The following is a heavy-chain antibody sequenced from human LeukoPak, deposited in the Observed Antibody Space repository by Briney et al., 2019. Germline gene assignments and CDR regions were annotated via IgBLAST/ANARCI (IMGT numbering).Heavy chain of an antibody. CDR3: AKDALWGFHYYYGLDV. Sequence: GASLRLSCAASGFTFYTYAMTWVRQAPGRGLEWVSAISGSGDSTYYADSVKGRFTISRDNSRNTLYLQMNSLRAEDTAVYYCAKDALWGFHYYYGLDVWGQGTTVTVSS. V-gene: IGHV3-23*01. CDR2: ISGSGDST. D-gene: IGHD3-16*01. J-gene: IGHJ6*02. CDR1: GFTFYTYA.